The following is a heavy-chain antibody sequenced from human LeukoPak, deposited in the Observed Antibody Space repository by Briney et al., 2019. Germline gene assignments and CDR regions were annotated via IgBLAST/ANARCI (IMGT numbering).Heavy chain of an antibody. CDR2: IYYSGST. CDR1: GGSTSSYY. V-gene: IGHV4-59*01. D-gene: IGHD3-10*01. Sequence: SETLSLTCTVSGGSTSSYYWSWIRQPPGKGLEWIGHIYYSGSTNHNSSLKSRVTISLGTSNNQFSLKLSSVTAADTAVYYCARDKFYYGSGRYYGLDVWGQGTTVIVSS. CDR3: ARDKFYYGSGRYYGLDV. J-gene: IGHJ6*02.